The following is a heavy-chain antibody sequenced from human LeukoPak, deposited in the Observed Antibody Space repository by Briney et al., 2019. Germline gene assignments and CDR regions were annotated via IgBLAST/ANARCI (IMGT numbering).Heavy chain of an antibody. Sequence: ASVKVSRKASGYTFTSYDINWVRQATGQGLEWMGWMNPNSGNTGYAQKFQGRVTITRNTSISTAYMELSSLRSEDTAAYYCARGYYYDSSGYYYFDYWGQGTLVTVSS. CDR2: MNPNSGNT. CDR3: ARGYYYDSSGYYYFDY. CDR1: GYTFTSYD. V-gene: IGHV1-8*03. D-gene: IGHD3-22*01. J-gene: IGHJ4*02.